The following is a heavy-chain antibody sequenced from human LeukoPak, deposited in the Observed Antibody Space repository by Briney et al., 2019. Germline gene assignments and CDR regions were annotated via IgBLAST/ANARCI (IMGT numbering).Heavy chain of an antibody. D-gene: IGHD2-8*01. CDR1: GGSISSXX. J-gene: IGHJ4*02. V-gene: IGHV4-59*08. CDR3: ARTYEDYFDY. Sequence: PSEXXXLXXTVSGGSISSXXXXWXRXPPXKGLEWIGYIYYSGSTNYTPSLKSRVTISVDTSKNQFSLKLSSVTAADTAVYYCARTYEDYFDYWGQGTLVTVSS. CDR2: IYYSGST.